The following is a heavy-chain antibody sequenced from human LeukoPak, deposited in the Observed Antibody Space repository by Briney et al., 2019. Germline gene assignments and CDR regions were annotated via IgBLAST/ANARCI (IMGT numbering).Heavy chain of an antibody. D-gene: IGHD6-19*01. V-gene: IGHV3-11*04. Sequence: PGGSLRLSCAASGFTFSDYFMSWIRQAPGKGLEWVSYINTGGSSIYYADSVKGRFTISRDNAKNSLYLQMNSLRAEDTAVYYCARGGSSGSVSDYWGQGTLVTVSS. CDR2: INTGGSSI. CDR1: GFTFSDYF. J-gene: IGHJ4*02. CDR3: ARGGSSGSVSDY.